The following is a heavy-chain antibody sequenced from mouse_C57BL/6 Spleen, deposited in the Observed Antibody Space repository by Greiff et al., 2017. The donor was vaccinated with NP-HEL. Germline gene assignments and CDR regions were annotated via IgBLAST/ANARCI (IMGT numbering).Heavy chain of an antibody. CDR1: GYAFSSSW. Sequence: QVQLQQSGPELVKPGASVKISCKASGYAFSSSWMNWVKQRPGKGLEWIGRIYPGDGDTNYNGKFKGKATLTADKSSSTAYMQLSSLTSEDSAVYFCARGLGRHYYAMDYWGQGTSVTVSS. J-gene: IGHJ4*01. CDR2: IYPGDGDT. CDR3: ARGLGRHYYAMDY. V-gene: IGHV1-82*01. D-gene: IGHD4-1*01.